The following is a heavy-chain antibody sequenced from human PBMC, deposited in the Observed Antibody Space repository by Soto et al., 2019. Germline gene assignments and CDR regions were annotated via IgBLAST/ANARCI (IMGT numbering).Heavy chain of an antibody. CDR3: ARVGTTRDGYYYYGMDV. CDR1: GYSFTSYW. D-gene: IGHD1-7*01. J-gene: IGHJ6*02. V-gene: IGHV5-51*01. CDR2: IYPGDSDT. Sequence: GESLKISCKGSGYSFTSYWLGWVRQMPGKGLEWMGIIYPGDSDTRYSPSFQGQVTISADKSISTAYLQWSSLRASDTAMYYCARVGTTRDGYYYYGMDVWGQGTTVTVSS.